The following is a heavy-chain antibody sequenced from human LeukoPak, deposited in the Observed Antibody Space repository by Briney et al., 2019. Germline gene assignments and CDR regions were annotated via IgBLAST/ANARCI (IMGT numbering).Heavy chain of an antibody. V-gene: IGHV3-23*01. CDR3: ARLMRTSAYYYYMDV. J-gene: IGHJ6*04. Sequence: PGGSLRLSCAASGFTFSNHAMSWVRQAPGKGLEWVSGISSSGSSTFFADHVKGRFTISRDNAKNSLYLQMSSLRVEDTAVYFCARLMRTSAYYYYMDVWGKGTTVTVSS. CDR2: ISSSGSST. D-gene: IGHD3-16*01. CDR1: GFTFSNHA.